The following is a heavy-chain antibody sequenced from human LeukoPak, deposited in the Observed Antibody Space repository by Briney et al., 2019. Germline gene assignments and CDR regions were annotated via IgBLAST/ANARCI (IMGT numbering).Heavy chain of an antibody. CDR3: AKSRSSSSTSCYNY. CDR2: ISGSDGNT. CDR1: GFTFGAYT. D-gene: IGHD2-2*02. Sequence: GGSLRLSCAASGFTFGAYTINWVRQAPGKGLEWVSTISGSDGNTFYAESVKGRFTISRDNSQNTLYLEMNSLRADDTAMYYCAKSRSSSSTSCYNYWGQGTLVTVSS. J-gene: IGHJ4*02. V-gene: IGHV3-23*01.